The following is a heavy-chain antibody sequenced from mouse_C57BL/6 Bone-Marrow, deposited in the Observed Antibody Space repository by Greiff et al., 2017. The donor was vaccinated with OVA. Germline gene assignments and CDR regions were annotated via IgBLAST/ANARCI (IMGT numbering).Heavy chain of an antibody. CDR2: IYPGSGST. Sequence: QVQLQQSGAELVKPGASVKMSCKASGYTFTSYWITWVKQRPGQGLEWLGDIYPGSGSTNYNEKFKSKATLTVDTSSSTAYMQLSSLTSEDSAVYYCARPYDGFYWYFDVWGTGTTVTVSS. CDR3: ARPYDGFYWYFDV. V-gene: IGHV1-55*01. J-gene: IGHJ1*03. CDR1: GYTFTSYW. D-gene: IGHD2-3*01.